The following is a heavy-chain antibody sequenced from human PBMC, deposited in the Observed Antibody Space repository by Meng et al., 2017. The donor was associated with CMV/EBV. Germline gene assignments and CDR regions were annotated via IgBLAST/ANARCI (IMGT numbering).Heavy chain of an antibody. D-gene: IGHD6-13*01. CDR3: ARLFPAAGTFYYGMDV. J-gene: IGHJ6*02. V-gene: IGHV5-51*01. CDR1: YSFTSYW. Sequence: YSFTSYWIGWVRQMPGKGLEWRGIIYPGDSDTRYSPSFQGQVTISADKSISTAYLQWSSLKASDTAMYYCARLFPAAGTFYYGMDVWGQGTTVTVSS. CDR2: IYPGDSDT.